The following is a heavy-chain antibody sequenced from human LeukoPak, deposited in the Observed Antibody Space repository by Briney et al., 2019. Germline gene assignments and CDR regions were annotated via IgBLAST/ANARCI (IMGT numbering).Heavy chain of an antibody. CDR2: FDPEDGET. V-gene: IGHV1-24*01. CDR1: GYTLTELS. J-gene: IGHJ4*02. Sequence: ASVKVSCKVSGYTLTELSMHWVRQAPGKGLEWMGGFDPEDGETIYAQKFQGRVTMTEDTSTDTAYMELSSLRSEDTAVYYCAIWGRGYYFGGDFDYWGQGTLVTVSS. CDR3: AIWGRGYYFGGDFDY. D-gene: IGHD3-22*01.